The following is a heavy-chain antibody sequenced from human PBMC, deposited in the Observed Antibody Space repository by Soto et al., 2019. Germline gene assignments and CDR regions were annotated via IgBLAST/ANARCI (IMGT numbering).Heavy chain of an antibody. Sequence: SVKVSCKASGGTFSNSAISWVRQAPGQGLEWMGGTIPIFGTANYPQKLQGRVTITADESTSTAYMELSSLRSEDTAVYYCASGDYDFWSGPGGGMDVWGQGTTVTVSS. CDR2: TIPIFGTA. J-gene: IGHJ6*02. D-gene: IGHD3-3*01. CDR1: GGTFSNSA. CDR3: ASGDYDFWSGPGGGMDV. V-gene: IGHV1-69*13.